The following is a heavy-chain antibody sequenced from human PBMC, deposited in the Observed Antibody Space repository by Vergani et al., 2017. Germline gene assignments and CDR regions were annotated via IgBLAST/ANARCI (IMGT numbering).Heavy chain of an antibody. V-gene: IGHV1-69*02. CDR2: IIPIGIA. CDR3: ASAGPSGGWFDP. D-gene: IGHD1-26*01. CDR1: GGTFSSYT. Sequence: QVQLVQSGAEVKKPGSSVKVSCKASGGTFSSYTISWVRQAPGQGLEWMGRIIPIGIANYAQKFQGRVTITADKSTSTAYMELSSLRSEDTAVYYCASAGPSGGWFDPWGQGTLVTVSS. J-gene: IGHJ5*02.